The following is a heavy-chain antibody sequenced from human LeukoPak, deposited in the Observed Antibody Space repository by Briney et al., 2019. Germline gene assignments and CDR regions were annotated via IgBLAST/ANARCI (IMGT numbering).Heavy chain of an antibody. Sequence: GGSLRLSCAASGFTVSINYMNWVRQAPGKGLEWVSVIYSGGSTYYADSVRGRFTISRDNSKNTLFLQMNSLRAEDTAEYYCARGDDYGGAWYYFDYWGQGTLVTVSS. CDR3: ARGDDYGGAWYYFDY. V-gene: IGHV3-53*01. D-gene: IGHD4-23*01. J-gene: IGHJ4*02. CDR2: IYSGGST. CDR1: GFTVSINY.